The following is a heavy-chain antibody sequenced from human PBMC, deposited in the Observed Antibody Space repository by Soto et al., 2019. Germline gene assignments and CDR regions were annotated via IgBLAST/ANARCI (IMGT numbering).Heavy chain of an antibody. CDR2: IYYSGST. CDR1: GGSISSGDYY. Sequence: PSETLSLTCTVSGGSISSGDYYWRWIRQPPGKGLEWIGYIYYSGSTYYNPSLKSRVTISVDTSKNQFSLKLSSVTAADTAVYYCARKPKDCSSTSCNPRAYYFDYWGQGTLVTVS. V-gene: IGHV4-30-4*01. D-gene: IGHD2-2*01. J-gene: IGHJ4*02. CDR3: ARKPKDCSSTSCNPRAYYFDY.